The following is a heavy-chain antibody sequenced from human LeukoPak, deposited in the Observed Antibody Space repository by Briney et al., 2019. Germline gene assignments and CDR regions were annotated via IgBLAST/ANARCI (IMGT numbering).Heavy chain of an antibody. CDR3: ARRTYCGGDCYLSVGFIDY. J-gene: IGHJ4*02. Sequence: GESLKISCKGSGYSFTSYWIGWVRQMPGKGLEWMGIIYPGDSDTRYSPSFQGQVTISADESISTAYLQWSSLKASDTAMYYCARRTYCGGDCYLSVGFIDYWGQGTLVTVSS. D-gene: IGHD2-21*01. CDR1: GYSFTSYW. V-gene: IGHV5-51*01. CDR2: IYPGDSDT.